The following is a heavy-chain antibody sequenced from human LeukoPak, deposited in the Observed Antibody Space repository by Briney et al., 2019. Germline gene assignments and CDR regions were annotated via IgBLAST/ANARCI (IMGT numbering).Heavy chain of an antibody. D-gene: IGHD5-18*01. CDR3: ARDFLWDTAVVS. V-gene: IGHV3-21*01. J-gene: IGHJ4*02. CDR2: ISSSSSYI. Sequence: PGGSLRLSCSASGFTFLSYAMHWVRQAPGKGLEWVSSISSSSSYIYYADSVKGRFTISRDNAKNSLYLQMNSLRAEDTAVYYCARDFLWDTAVVSWGQGTLVTVSS. CDR1: GFTFLSYA.